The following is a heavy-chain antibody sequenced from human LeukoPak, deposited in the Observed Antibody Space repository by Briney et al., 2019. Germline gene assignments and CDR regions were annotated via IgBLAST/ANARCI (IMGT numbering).Heavy chain of an antibody. D-gene: IGHD7-27*01. J-gene: IGHJ4*02. CDR3: AKDTLFWGPTGQFDY. CDR2: ISYDGSNK. Sequence: GGSLRLSCAASGFTFSSYAMHWVRQAPGKGLEWVAVISYDGSNKYYADSVKGRFTISRDNSKNTLYLQMNSLRAGDTAVYYCAKDTLFWGPTGQFDYWGQGTLVTVSS. CDR1: GFTFSSYA. V-gene: IGHV3-30*01.